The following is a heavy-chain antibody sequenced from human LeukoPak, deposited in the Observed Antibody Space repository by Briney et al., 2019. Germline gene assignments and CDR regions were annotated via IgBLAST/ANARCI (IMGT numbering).Heavy chain of an antibody. CDR2: INPSGGST. Sequence: ASVKVSCKASGYTFTSYYMHWVRQAPGQGLEWMGIINPSGGSTSYAQKFQGRVTMTRDMSTSTVYMELSSLRSEDTAVYYCARPLGYVWGSYRHDAFDIWGQGTMVTVSS. V-gene: IGHV1-46*01. CDR3: ARPLGYVWGSYRHDAFDI. CDR1: GYTFTSYY. J-gene: IGHJ3*02. D-gene: IGHD3-16*02.